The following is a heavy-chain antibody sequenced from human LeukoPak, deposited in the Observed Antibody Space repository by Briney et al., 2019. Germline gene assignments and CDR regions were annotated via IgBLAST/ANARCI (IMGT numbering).Heavy chain of an antibody. D-gene: IGHD3-22*01. Sequence: GGSLRLSCVASGFIFSNNWMTWVRQAPGKGLEWVANIRQDGSVAFYVDSVKGRFTISRDNAKNSLYLQMNSLRAEDTALYYCASGARGSSGYPDYWGQGTLVTVSS. V-gene: IGHV3-7*01. CDR3: ASGARGSSGYPDY. J-gene: IGHJ4*02. CDR2: IRQDGSVA. CDR1: GFIFSNNW.